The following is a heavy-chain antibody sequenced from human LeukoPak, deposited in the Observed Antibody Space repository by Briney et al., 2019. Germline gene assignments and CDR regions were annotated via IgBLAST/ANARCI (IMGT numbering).Heavy chain of an antibody. Sequence: ASETLSLTCTGSGCSISSYYWSWIRQPPGKGLEGSGNIYYSGSTNYNPSLKSRVTISVDTSKNQFSLKLSSVTAADTAVYYCARDVGEGDYYYGMDVWGQGTTVTVSS. D-gene: IGHD3-16*01. CDR3: ARDVGEGDYYYGMDV. J-gene: IGHJ6*02. CDR1: GCSISSYY. CDR2: IYYSGST. V-gene: IGHV4-59*01.